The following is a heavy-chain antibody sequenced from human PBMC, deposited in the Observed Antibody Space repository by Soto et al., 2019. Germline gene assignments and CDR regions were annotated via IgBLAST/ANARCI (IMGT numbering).Heavy chain of an antibody. J-gene: IGHJ3*02. D-gene: IGHD5-12*01. V-gene: IGHV1-69*02. CDR3: ARTAGYDAFDI. CDR2: IIPILGIA. Sequence: QVQLVQSGAEVKKPGSSVKVSCKASGGTFSSYTISWVRQAPGQGLEWMGRIIPILGIANYAQKFQGRVTITADKPTSTAYMELSSLRSEDTAVYYCARTAGYDAFDIWGQGTMVTVSS. CDR1: GGTFSSYT.